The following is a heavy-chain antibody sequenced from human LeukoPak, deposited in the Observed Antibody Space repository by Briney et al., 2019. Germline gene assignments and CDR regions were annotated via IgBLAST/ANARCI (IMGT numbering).Heavy chain of an antibody. Sequence: PSGTLSLTCAVYGGSLSGHYWSWIRQPPGEGREWSVEINQSVSTNYNPSLKSRVTMSVDTSKNQFSLKLSSVTAADTAVYYCARASDPYCGGDWATCYYGMDVWGQGTTVTVSS. D-gene: IGHD2-21*02. CDR3: ARASDPYCGGDWATCYYGMDV. CDR2: INQSVST. J-gene: IGHJ6*02. CDR1: GGSLSGHY. V-gene: IGHV4-34*01.